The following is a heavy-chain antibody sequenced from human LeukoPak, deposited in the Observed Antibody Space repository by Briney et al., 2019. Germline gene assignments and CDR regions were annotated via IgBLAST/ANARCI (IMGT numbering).Heavy chain of an antibody. Sequence: GGSLRLSCAASGFTFSDYYMSWIRQAPGKGLEWVSFISSSGGTIYYADSVSGRFTITRDNAKKSLYLQMNSLIAEDTAVVYCSRNRKNYCFWSSYSWFSVDMDVWGNGNTVTVSS. CDR1: GFTFSDYY. CDR3: SRNRKNYCFWSSYSWFSVDMDV. J-gene: IGHJ6*03. D-gene: IGHD3-3*01. V-gene: IGHV3-11*04. CDR2: ISSSGGTI.